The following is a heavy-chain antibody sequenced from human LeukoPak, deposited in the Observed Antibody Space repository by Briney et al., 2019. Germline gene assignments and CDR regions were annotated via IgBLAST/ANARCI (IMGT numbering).Heavy chain of an antibody. D-gene: IGHD3-22*01. V-gene: IGHV1-24*01. J-gene: IGHJ4*02. Sequence: ASVKVSCKVSGYTLTELSIYWVRQAPGKGLEWMGGFDPEDGETVYAQKFQGRVTLTEDTSTDTAYMDLRSLRYEDTAVYYCATFIDVKSSGSFDYWGQGTLVTVSS. CDR2: FDPEDGET. CDR3: ATFIDVKSSGSFDY. CDR1: GYTLTELS.